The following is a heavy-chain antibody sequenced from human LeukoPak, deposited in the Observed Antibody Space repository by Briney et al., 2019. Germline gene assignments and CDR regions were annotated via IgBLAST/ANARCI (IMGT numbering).Heavy chain of an antibody. CDR3: ARVYQLLSEDAFDI. D-gene: IGHD2-2*01. CDR1: GYTFTSYG. Sequence: ASVKVSCKASGYTFTSYGISWVRQAPGQGLEWMGWISAYNGNTNYAQKLQGRVTMTTDTSTSTAYTELRSLRSDDTAVYYCARVYQLLSEDAFDIWGQGTMVTVSS. CDR2: ISAYNGNT. J-gene: IGHJ3*02. V-gene: IGHV1-18*01.